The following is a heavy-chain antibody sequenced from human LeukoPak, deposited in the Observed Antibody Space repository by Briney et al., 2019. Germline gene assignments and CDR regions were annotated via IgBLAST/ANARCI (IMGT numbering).Heavy chain of an antibody. CDR2: ISYDGSNK. D-gene: IGHD3-10*01. CDR3: ARDGLWFGESYYFDY. Sequence: PGRSLRLSCAASGFTFSSYAMHWVRQAPGKGLEWVAVISYDGSNKYYADSVKGRFTISRDNSKNTLYLQMNSLRAGDTAVYYCARDGLWFGESYYFDYWGQGTLVTVSS. CDR1: GFTFSSYA. V-gene: IGHV3-30*04. J-gene: IGHJ4*02.